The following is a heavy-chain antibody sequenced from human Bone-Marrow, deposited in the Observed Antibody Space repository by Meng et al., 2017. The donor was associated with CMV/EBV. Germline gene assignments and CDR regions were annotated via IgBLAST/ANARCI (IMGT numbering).Heavy chain of an antibody. D-gene: IGHD2-15*01. Sequence: GESLKISCKGSGYSFISYWIGWVRQMPGKGLEWMGRIYPGDSDTTYRPSFQGQVPNSVDTSASIAYRQWSSLKASDSGTYYCARRHPIGAVFDIWGQGTMVTVSS. J-gene: IGHJ3*02. CDR2: IYPGDSDT. V-gene: IGHV5-51*01. CDR1: GYSFISYW. CDR3: ARRHPIGAVFDI.